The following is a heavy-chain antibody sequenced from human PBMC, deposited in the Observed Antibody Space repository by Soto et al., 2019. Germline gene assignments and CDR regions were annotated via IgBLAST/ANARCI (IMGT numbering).Heavy chain of an antibody. J-gene: IGHJ6*02. Sequence: SETLSLTCTVSGGSISSGDYYWSWIRQPPGRGLEWIGYIYYSGSTYYNPSLKSRVTISVDTSKNQFSLKLSSVTAADTAVYYCARDLGYYGMDVWGQGTTVTVSS. CDR2: IYYSGST. CDR1: GGSISSGDYY. CDR3: ARDLGYYGMDV. V-gene: IGHV4-30-4*01.